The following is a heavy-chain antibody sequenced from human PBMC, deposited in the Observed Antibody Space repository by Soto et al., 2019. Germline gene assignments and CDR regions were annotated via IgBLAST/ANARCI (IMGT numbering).Heavy chain of an antibody. CDR1: RGSITSGGYS. Sequence: SETLSLTCTVSRGSITSGGYSWSWIRQPPGKGLEWIGLFFHTGNTYYNPSLKSPVTMPVDGHKNQFPLKLNSVTAADTAVYYCARDNPYYYDSSGYYPLDSWGQGARVTVS. D-gene: IGHD3-22*01. CDR3: ARDNPYYYDSSGYYPLDS. CDR2: FFHTGNT. J-gene: IGHJ4*02. V-gene: IGHV4-30-2*01.